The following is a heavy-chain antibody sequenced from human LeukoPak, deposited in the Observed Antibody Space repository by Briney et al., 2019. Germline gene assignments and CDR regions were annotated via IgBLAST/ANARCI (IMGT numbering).Heavy chain of an antibody. Sequence: GSLRLSCAASGFTFSSYSMNWVRQAPGKGLEWVSSISSSSSYIYYADSVRGRFTISRDNAKNSLYLQMNSLRAEDTAVYYCARDRQYYDILTGRTPPTDKYGMDVWGQGTTVTVSS. CDR1: GFTFSSYS. CDR3: ARDRQYYDILTGRTPPTDKYGMDV. V-gene: IGHV3-21*01. CDR2: ISSSSSYI. D-gene: IGHD3-9*01. J-gene: IGHJ6*02.